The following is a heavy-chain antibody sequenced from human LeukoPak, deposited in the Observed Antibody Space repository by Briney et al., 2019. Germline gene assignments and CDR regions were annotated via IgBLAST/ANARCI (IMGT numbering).Heavy chain of an antibody. V-gene: IGHV3-21*01. CDR3: ARARYCTNGVCPLGY. J-gene: IGHJ4*02. D-gene: IGHD2-8*01. CDR1: GFTFSSYS. CDR2: ISSSSSYI. Sequence: GGSLRLSCAASGFTFSSYSMNWVRQAPGKGLEWVSSISSSSSYIYYADSVKGRFTISRDNAKNSLYPQMNSLRAEDTAVYYCARARYCTNGVCPLGYWGQGTLVTVSS.